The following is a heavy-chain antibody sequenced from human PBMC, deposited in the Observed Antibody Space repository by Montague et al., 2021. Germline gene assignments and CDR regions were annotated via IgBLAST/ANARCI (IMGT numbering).Heavy chain of an antibody. CDR2: SGDSGST. V-gene: IGHV4-4*08. J-gene: IGHJ4*02. CDR1: GGSISTYY. D-gene: IGHD3-16*01. CDR3: SRGEGVVPAARFDF. Sequence: SETLSLTCAVSGGSISTYYWTWIRQSPGKGLEYIGYFAQSVASGDSGSTNYHPSLRVRGTVSVASPKNQVSLTMTSVTATDTGVSYCSRGEGVVPAARFDFWGRGTLVTVSS.